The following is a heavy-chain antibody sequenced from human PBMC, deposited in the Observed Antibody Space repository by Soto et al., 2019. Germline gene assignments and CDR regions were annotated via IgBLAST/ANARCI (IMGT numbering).Heavy chain of an antibody. D-gene: IGHD2-15*01. CDR2: IYYSGST. CDR1: GGSISSGGYY. J-gene: IGHJ4*02. V-gene: IGHV4-31*03. CDR3: ARGRGYCSGGSCPKGLDY. Sequence: QVQLQESGPGLVKPSQTLSLTCTVSGGSISSGGYYWSWIRQHPGKGLEWIGYIYYSGSTYYNPSLKSRVTISVDTSKNQVSLKLSSVTAAYTAVYYCARGRGYCSGGSCPKGLDYWGQGTLVTVSS.